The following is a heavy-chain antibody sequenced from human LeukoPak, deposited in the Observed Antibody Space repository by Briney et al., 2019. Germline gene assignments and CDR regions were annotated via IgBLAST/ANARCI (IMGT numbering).Heavy chain of an antibody. V-gene: IGHV4-59*01. D-gene: IGHD2-2*01. Sequence: PSETLSLTCTVSGGSISSYYWSWIRRPPGKGLEWIGYMYYSGRTNYNPSLKSRVTISVDTSKNQFSLKLSSVTAADTAVYYCAREGVVVVVVPNAHNWFDPWGQGTLVTVSS. CDR2: MYYSGRT. J-gene: IGHJ5*02. CDR1: GGSISSYY. CDR3: AREGVVVVVVPNAHNWFDP.